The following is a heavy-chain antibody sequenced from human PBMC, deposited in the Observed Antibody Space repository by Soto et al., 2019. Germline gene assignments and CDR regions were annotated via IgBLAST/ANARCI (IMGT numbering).Heavy chain of an antibody. J-gene: IGHJ5*02. CDR2: ISDYNGNT. CDR3: ACISAATWFDH. CDR1: GYTFTSYG. Sequence: QVQLVQSGAEVKKPGASVKVSCKASGYTFTSYGISWVRQAPGQGLEWMGWISDYNGNTNYAQKLQGRVIMTTDTPASTAYMELRSLRSDDTALYYCACISAATWFDHWVQGPLVTVSS. D-gene: IGHD6-13*01. V-gene: IGHV1-18*04.